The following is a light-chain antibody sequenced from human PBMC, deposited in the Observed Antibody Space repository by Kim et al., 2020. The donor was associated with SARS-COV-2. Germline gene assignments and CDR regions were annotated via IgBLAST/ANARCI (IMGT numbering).Light chain of an antibody. J-gene: IGKJ5*01. CDR1: QGLNNY. Sequence: VGDRGTIHCPASQGLNNYLAWCQQTPGKAPKSLIYAASRLRNGVPSKFSGGGYGTDITLTTSGLQTEDFATHYCQQYKSYPITFCQGRRLEIK. CDR2: AAS. V-gene: IGKV1-16*02. CDR3: QQYKSYPIT.